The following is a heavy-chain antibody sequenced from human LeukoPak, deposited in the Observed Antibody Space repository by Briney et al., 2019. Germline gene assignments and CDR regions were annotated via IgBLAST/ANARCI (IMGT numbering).Heavy chain of an antibody. CDR2: IKEDGSEE. Sequence: PGGSLRLSCAGSGFTFSSYAMSWVRQAPGKGLEWVSNIKEDGSEEYHVDSVKGRFTISRDNTKSSLFLQLNSLRGDDTAVYYCVRDSRPGGVMGLYHNFDFWRQGTLVTVSS. V-gene: IGHV3-7*01. J-gene: IGHJ4*02. CDR3: VRDSRPGGVMGLYHNFDF. CDR1: GFTFSSYA. D-gene: IGHD3-16*01.